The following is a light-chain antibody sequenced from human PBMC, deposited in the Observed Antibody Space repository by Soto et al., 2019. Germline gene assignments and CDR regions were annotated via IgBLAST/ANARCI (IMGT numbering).Light chain of an antibody. CDR2: AAS. V-gene: IGKV1-5*01. CDR3: QHYNSYSEA. Sequence: DIQMTQSPSSLSASVGDRVTITCRASQSITSWLAWYQQKPRRAPKLLIYAASSLQSGVPSRFSGSGSGTEFTLTISSLQPDDFGTYYCQHYNSYSEAFGQGTKVDIK. CDR1: QSITSW. J-gene: IGKJ1*01.